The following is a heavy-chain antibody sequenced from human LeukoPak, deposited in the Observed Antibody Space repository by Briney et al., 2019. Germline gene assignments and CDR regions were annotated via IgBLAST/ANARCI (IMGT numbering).Heavy chain of an antibody. CDR2: INHSGST. D-gene: IGHD6-6*01. Sequence: SETLSLTCAVYGGSFSGYYWSWIRQPPGKGLEWIGEINHSGSTNYNPSLKSRVSISVDTSKNQFSLMLSSVTAADTAVYYCARGLRAGGKAARLRAYYFDYWGQGTLVTVSS. CDR1: GGSFSGYY. J-gene: IGHJ4*02. V-gene: IGHV4-34*01. CDR3: ARGLRAGGKAARLRAYYFDY.